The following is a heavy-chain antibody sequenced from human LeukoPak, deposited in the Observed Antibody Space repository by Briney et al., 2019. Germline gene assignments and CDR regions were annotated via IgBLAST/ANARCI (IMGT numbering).Heavy chain of an antibody. Sequence: GGSLRLSCAVSGFIFPSCGMHWVRQAPGKGLEWVAAISYDGKKQDYVDSVKGRFSISRDNSKNTLYLQMNSLKHEDTAVYFCARDGRGRDDIGGPSDFWGRGTLVTVSS. CDR3: ARDGRGRDDIGGPSDF. D-gene: IGHD3-22*01. CDR2: ISYDGKKQ. J-gene: IGHJ4*02. V-gene: IGHV3-30*03. CDR1: GFIFPSCG.